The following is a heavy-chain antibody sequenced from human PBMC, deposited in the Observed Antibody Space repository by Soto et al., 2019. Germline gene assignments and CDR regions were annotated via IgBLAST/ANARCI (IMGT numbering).Heavy chain of an antibody. Sequence: PGGSLRLSCAASGFTFSSYWMHWVRQAPGKGLVWVSRINSDGSSTSYADSVKGRFTISRDNAKNTLYLQMNSLRAEDTAVYYCARVHVATLHFDYYYGMDVWGQGTTVTVSS. D-gene: IGHD5-12*01. CDR3: ARVHVATLHFDYYYGMDV. V-gene: IGHV3-74*01. CDR2: INSDGSST. J-gene: IGHJ6*02. CDR1: GFTFSSYW.